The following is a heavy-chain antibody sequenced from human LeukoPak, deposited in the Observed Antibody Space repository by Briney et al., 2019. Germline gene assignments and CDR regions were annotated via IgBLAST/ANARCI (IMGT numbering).Heavy chain of an antibody. CDR2: IYTSGST. Sequence: SQTLSLTCTDSGGSISSGSYYWSWIRQPAGKGLEWIGRIYTSGSTNYNPSLKSRVTISVDTSKNQFSLKLSSVTAADTAVYYCARGYGYYYDSSGSDYFDYWGQGTLVTVSS. CDR1: GGSISSGSYY. D-gene: IGHD3-22*01. CDR3: ARGYGYYYDSSGSDYFDY. V-gene: IGHV4-61*02. J-gene: IGHJ4*02.